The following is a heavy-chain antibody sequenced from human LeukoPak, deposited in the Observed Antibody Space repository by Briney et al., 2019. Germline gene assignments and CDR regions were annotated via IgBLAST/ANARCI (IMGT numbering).Heavy chain of an antibody. CDR3: ARTSIAARRANTFDI. D-gene: IGHD6-6*01. CDR1: GGSISSGGYS. J-gene: IGHJ3*02. CDR2: IYHSGST. Sequence: SQTLSLTCAVSGGSISSGGYSWSWIRQPPGKGLEWIGYIYHSGSTYYNPSLKSRVTISVDRSKNQFSLKLSSVTAADTAVYYCARTSIAARRANTFDIWGQGTMVTVSS. V-gene: IGHV4-30-2*01.